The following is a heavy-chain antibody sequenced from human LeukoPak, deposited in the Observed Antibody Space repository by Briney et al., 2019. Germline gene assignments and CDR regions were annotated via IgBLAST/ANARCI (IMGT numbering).Heavy chain of an antibody. CDR2: MNPNSGNT. V-gene: IGHV1-8*03. J-gene: IGHJ3*02. D-gene: IGHD3-3*01. Sequence: ASVKVFCKASGYTFTSYDINWVRQATGKGLEWMGWMNPNSGNTGYAQKFQGRFTITRNTSISTAYMELSSLRSEDTAVYYCARGSILEWSNPYAFDIWGQGTMVTVSS. CDR1: GYTFTSYD. CDR3: ARGSILEWSNPYAFDI.